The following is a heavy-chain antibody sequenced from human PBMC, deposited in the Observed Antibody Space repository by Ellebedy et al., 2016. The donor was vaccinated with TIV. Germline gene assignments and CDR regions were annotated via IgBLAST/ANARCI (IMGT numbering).Heavy chain of an antibody. CDR3: AKDREYSSYYYMGDGAFDF. Sequence: GESLKISXAASGFTFSSYAMTWVRQAPGKGLEWVSSLSDSGGSTYYADSVKGRFTISRDNSKNTVYLQMNSLRAEDTAVYYCAKDREYSSYYYMGDGAFDFWGQGTVVTVSS. CDR2: LSDSGGST. CDR1: GFTFSSYA. J-gene: IGHJ3*01. V-gene: IGHV3-23*01. D-gene: IGHD6-6*01.